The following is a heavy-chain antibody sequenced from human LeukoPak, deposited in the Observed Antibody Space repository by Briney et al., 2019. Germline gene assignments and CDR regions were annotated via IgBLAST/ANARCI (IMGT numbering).Heavy chain of an antibody. CDR3: ARGADYGARLHY. V-gene: IGHV4-34*01. D-gene: IGHD4-17*01. CDR2: INHSGST. CDR1: GGSFSGYY. Sequence: SETLSLTCAVYGGSFSGYYWSWIRQPPGKWLEWIGEINHSGSTNYNPSLKSRVTISVDTSKNQFSLKLSSVTAADTAVYYCARGADYGARLHYWGQGTLVTVSS. J-gene: IGHJ4*02.